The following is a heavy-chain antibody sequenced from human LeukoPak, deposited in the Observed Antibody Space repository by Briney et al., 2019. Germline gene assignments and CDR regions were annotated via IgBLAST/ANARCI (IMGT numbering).Heavy chain of an antibody. D-gene: IGHD6-13*01. Sequence: PGGSLRLSCAASGFPFSEYSMNWVRQAPGKGLEWISYISRSGSTIYYADSMKGRMTISRDNAKNLLNLEMNSLRADDTAVYYCVRDFLFSTSWYYYYGLDVWGQGTTVTVS. CDR2: ISRSGSTI. CDR3: VRDFLFSTSWYYYYGLDV. J-gene: IGHJ6*02. CDR1: GFPFSEYS. V-gene: IGHV3-48*04.